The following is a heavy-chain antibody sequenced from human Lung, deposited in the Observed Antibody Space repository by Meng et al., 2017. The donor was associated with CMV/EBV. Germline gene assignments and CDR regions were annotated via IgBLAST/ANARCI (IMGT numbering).Heavy chain of an antibody. V-gene: IGHV3-48*03. D-gene: IGHD3-10*01. Sequence: SXKISXAASAFTFSSYEMNWVRQAPGKGLEWVSYITSFGSTIHYADSVKGRFTISRDNAKNLLFLQMNSLRAEDTGVYYCAREDYGSGSLSDCGQGTLVXVSS. CDR1: AFTFSSYE. J-gene: IGHJ4*02. CDR3: AREDYGSGSLSD. CDR2: ITSFGSTI.